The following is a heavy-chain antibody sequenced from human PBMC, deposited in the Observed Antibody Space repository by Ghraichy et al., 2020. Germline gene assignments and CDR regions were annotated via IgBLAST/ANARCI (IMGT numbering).Heavy chain of an antibody. CDR1: GFTFSSYW. V-gene: IGHV3-7*01. CDR3: ARDVQLAKGIDAFDI. CDR2: IKQDGSEK. J-gene: IGHJ3*02. Sequence: GGSLRLSCAASGFTFSSYWMSWVRQAPGKGLEWVANIKQDGSEKYYVDSVKGRFTISRDNAKNSLYLQMNSLRAEDTAVYYCARDVQLAKGIDAFDIWGQGTMVTVSS. D-gene: IGHD6-6*01.